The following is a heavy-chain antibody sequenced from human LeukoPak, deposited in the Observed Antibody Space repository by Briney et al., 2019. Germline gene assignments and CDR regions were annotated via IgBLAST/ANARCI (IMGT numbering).Heavy chain of an antibody. Sequence: SETLSLTCTVSGGSISSYYWSWIRQPPGKGLEWIGYIYYSGSTNYNPSLKSRVTISVDTSKNQFSLKLSSVTAADTAVYYCAREIAVGGKPYFDYWGQGTLVTVSS. CDR1: GGSISSYY. CDR3: AREIAVGGKPYFDY. V-gene: IGHV4-59*01. CDR2: IYYSGST. J-gene: IGHJ4*02. D-gene: IGHD6-19*01.